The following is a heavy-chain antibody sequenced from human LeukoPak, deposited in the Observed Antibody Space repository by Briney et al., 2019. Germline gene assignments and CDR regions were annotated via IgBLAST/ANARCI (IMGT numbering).Heavy chain of an antibody. CDR2: IYSGGST. V-gene: IGHV3-66*01. CDR1: EFSVGSNY. J-gene: IGHJ4*02. Sequence: GGSLRLSCAASEFSVGSNYMSWVRQAPGKGLEWVSLIYSGGSTYYADSVKGRFTISRDNSKNTLYLQMNSLRVEDTAVYYCAKSGYNRFDYWGQGTLVTVSS. D-gene: IGHD5-24*01. CDR3: AKSGYNRFDY.